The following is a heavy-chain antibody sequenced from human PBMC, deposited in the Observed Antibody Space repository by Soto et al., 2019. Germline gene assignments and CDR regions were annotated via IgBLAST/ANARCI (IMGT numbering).Heavy chain of an antibody. V-gene: IGHV1-46*01. J-gene: IGHJ4*02. CDR3: ARLTAAENFDY. CDR2: INPSGGST. Sequence: ASVKVSCKASGYTFTSYYMHWVRQAPGQGLEWMGIINPSGGSTTYAQKFQGRVTMTRDTSTSTVYMELSSLRSEDTAVYYCARLTAAENFDYWGQGTLVNVSS. D-gene: IGHD6-13*01. CDR1: GYTFTSYY.